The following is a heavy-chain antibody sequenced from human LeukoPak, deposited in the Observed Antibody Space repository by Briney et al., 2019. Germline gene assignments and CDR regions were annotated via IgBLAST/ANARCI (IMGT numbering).Heavy chain of an antibody. CDR1: GGSISSSNW. V-gene: IGHV4-4*02. CDR2: IYHSGST. CDR3: ARRPLWFGELWSWFDP. Sequence: SGTLSLTCAVSGGSISSSNWWSWVRQPPGKGLEWIGEIYHSGSTNYNPSLKSRVTISVDKSKNQFSLKLSSVTAADTAVYYCARRPLWFGELWSWFDPWGQGTLVTVSS. D-gene: IGHD3-10*01. J-gene: IGHJ5*02.